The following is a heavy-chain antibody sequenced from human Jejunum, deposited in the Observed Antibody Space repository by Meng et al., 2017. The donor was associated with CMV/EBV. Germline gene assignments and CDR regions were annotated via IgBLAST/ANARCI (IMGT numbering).Heavy chain of an antibody. D-gene: IGHD1-26*01. CDR2: ISISSFM. J-gene: IGHJ4*02. V-gene: IGHV3-21*01. CDR1: GCDFSKYM. CDR3: ARVFKGGNYFDY. Sequence: CADSGCDFSKYMRNWVRQAPGKGLEWVSSISISSFMYYADSVKGRFTISRDNAKNSLYLQMNSLRAEDTAVYYCARVFKGGNYFDYWGQGTQVTVSS.